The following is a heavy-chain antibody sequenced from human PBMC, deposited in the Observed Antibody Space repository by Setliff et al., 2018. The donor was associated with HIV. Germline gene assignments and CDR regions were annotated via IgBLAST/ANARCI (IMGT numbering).Heavy chain of an antibody. D-gene: IGHD4-4*01. CDR2: IIPIFGTA. V-gene: IGHV1-69*13. Sequence: SVKVSCKASGGTFSSYAIGWVRQAPGQGLEWMGGIIPIFGTANYAQTFQGRVTITADESTSTAYMELSSLRSEDTAVYYCAPIDPFPHDYSNSSFDYWGQGTLVTVSS. CDR1: GGTFSSYA. J-gene: IGHJ4*02. CDR3: APIDPFPHDYSNSSFDY.